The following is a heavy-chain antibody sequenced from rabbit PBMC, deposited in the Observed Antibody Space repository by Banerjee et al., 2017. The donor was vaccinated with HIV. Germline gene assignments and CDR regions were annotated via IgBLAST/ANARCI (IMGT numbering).Heavy chain of an antibody. CDR3: ARDAWGFNL. J-gene: IGHJ4*01. V-gene: IGHV1S40*01. D-gene: IGHD4-1*01. Sequence: AKGRFTISKTSSTTVTLQMTSLTAADTATYFCARDAWGFNLWGPGTLVTVS.